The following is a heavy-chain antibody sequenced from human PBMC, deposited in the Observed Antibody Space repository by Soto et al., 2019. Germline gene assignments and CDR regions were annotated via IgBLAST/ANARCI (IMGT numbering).Heavy chain of an antibody. CDR2: IYYSGST. Sequence: ASETLSLTCTVSGGSISSGGYYWSWIRQHPGKGLEWIGYIYYSGSTYYNPSLKSRVTILVDTAKKQISLKLSSVTAADTAVYYCARGLILWFGELSRRGGYYYYMDVWGEGTTVTVSS. V-gene: IGHV4-31*03. D-gene: IGHD3-10*01. CDR3: ARGLILWFGELSRRGGYYYYMDV. CDR1: GGSISSGGYY. J-gene: IGHJ6*03.